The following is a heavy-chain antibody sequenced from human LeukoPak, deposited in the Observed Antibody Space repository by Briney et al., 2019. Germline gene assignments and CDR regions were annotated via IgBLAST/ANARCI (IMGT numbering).Heavy chain of an antibody. D-gene: IGHD3-22*01. CDR2: IYYSGST. V-gene: IGHV4-59*01. CDR1: GGSISSYY. Sequence: SETLSLTCTVSGGSISSYYWSWIRQPPGKGLEWIGYIYYSGSTNYNPSLKSRVTISVDTSKNQFSLKLSSVTAADTAVYYCAGASYDSSGVHWGQGTLATVSS. J-gene: IGHJ4*02. CDR3: AGASYDSSGVH.